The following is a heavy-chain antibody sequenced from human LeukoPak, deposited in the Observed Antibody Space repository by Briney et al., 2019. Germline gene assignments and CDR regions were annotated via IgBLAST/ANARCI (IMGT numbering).Heavy chain of an antibody. CDR3: ARPISSQGYFGVVID. V-gene: IGHV4-38-2*01. Sequence: SETLSLTCAVSGYSISSASYWGWIRQPPGKGLEWIGDIYHSGSPYYNPSLKSRVTISVDTSKNQFSLKLSSVTAADTAVYYCARPISSQGYFGVVIDWGQGTLVTVSS. D-gene: IGHD3-3*01. J-gene: IGHJ4*02. CDR2: IYHSGSP. CDR1: GYSISSASY.